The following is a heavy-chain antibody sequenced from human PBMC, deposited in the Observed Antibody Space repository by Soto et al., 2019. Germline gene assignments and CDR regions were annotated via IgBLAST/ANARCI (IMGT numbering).Heavy chain of an antibody. Sequence: PGESLKISCRTSGYSFTSYWIAWVRKMPGKGLEWMGIIFPSDSDTRDSPSFQGQVTISADRSTSTVFLQWASRKASDTAVYFCARKDKSGYFNWFDPWGQGTLVTVSS. CDR3: ARKDKSGYFNWFDP. J-gene: IGHJ5*02. CDR2: IFPSDSDT. D-gene: IGHD3-22*01. CDR1: GYSFTSYW. V-gene: IGHV5-51*01.